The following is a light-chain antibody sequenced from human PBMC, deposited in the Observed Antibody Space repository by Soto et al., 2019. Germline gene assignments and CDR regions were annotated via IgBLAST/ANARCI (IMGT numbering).Light chain of an antibody. J-gene: IGLJ1*01. CDR1: SSDIGLYNY. V-gene: IGLV2-8*01. Sequence: QSALTQPPSASGSPGQSVTISCAGTSSDIGLYNYVSWYQHHPGKAPRLIIYEVSKRPSGVPDRFSGSKSGNTASLTVSGLQAEDEADYYCSSYTRSSTRVFGTGTKLTVL. CDR2: EVS. CDR3: SSYTRSSTRV.